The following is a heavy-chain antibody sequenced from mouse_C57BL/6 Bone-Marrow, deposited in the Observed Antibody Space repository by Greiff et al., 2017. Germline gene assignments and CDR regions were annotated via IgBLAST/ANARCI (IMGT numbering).Heavy chain of an antibody. J-gene: IGHJ1*03. D-gene: IGHD1-1*01. CDR2: IYPRYGYT. CDR1: GYTFTSYG. V-gene: IGHV1-58*01. Sequence: EVQLQQSGAELVRPGSSVKMSCKTSGYTFTSYGMNWVKQRPGQGLEWIGFIYPRYGYTEYNEKFKGKATLTSDTSSSTAYMQLSSLTSEDSAIYYCARGYSSNYWCFDVWGTGTTVTVSS. CDR3: ARGYSSNYWCFDV.